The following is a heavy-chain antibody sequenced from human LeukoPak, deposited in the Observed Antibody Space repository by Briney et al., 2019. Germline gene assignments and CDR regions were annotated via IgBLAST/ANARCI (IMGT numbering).Heavy chain of an antibody. J-gene: IGHJ4*02. CDR1: GFTFSSYG. V-gene: IGHV3-30*03. D-gene: IGHD6-19*01. CDR2: ISYDGSNK. CDR3: ARNRRGYSSGCPTGY. Sequence: GGSLRLSCAASGFTFSSYGVHWVRQAPGKGLEWVAVISYDGSNKYYADSVKGRFTISRDNSKNTLYLQMNSLRAEDTAVYYCARNRRGYSSGCPTGYWGQGNLVTVSS.